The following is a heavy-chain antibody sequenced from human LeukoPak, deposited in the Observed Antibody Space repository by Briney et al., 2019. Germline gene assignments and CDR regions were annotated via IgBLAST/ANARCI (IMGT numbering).Heavy chain of an antibody. CDR3: ARVRGSDSGSYHFDY. J-gene: IGHJ4*02. Sequence: SSETLSLTCTVSGVSISSYYWSWIRQPPGKGLEWIGYIYYSGSTNYNPSLKSRVTISVDTSKNQFSLKLSSVTAADTAVYYCARVRGSDSGSYHFDYWGQGTLVTVSS. CDR1: GVSISSYY. CDR2: IYYSGST. V-gene: IGHV4-59*01. D-gene: IGHD1-26*01.